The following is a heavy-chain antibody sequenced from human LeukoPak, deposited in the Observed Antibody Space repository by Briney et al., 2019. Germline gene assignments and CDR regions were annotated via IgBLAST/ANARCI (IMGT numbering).Heavy chain of an antibody. CDR2: ISRDGGST. D-gene: IGHD6-19*01. CDR1: GFIFDDYT. Sequence: HPGGSLRLSCAASGFIFDDYTMHWVRQGPGEDLEWVSLISRDGGSTYYADSVKGRFTISRDNSKNSLYLEMNSLRIEDTAFYYCVTDITGSGWFDYWGQGTLVTVSS. J-gene: IGHJ4*02. CDR3: VTDITGSGWFDY. V-gene: IGHV3-43*01.